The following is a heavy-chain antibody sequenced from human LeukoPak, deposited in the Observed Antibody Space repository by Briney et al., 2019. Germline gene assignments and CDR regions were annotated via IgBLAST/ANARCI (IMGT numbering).Heavy chain of an antibody. CDR2: ISAYDGNT. CDR1: GYTFTNYG. Sequence: ASVKVSCKASGYTFTNYGITWVRQAPGQGLEWMGWISAYDGNTKYAQKLQGRVTMTTDTSTGTAYMELRSLRSDDTAVYYCARSGCSSTSCYSFYYYYYMDVWGEGTTVTVSS. D-gene: IGHD2-2*02. V-gene: IGHV1-18*01. CDR3: ARSGCSSTSCYSFYYYYYMDV. J-gene: IGHJ6*03.